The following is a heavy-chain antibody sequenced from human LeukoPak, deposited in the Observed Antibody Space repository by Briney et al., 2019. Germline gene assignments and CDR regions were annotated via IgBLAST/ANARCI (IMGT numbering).Heavy chain of an antibody. J-gene: IGHJ4*02. Sequence: GASVKVSCKASGYTFTSYYMHWVRQAPGQGLEWMGIINPSGGSTSYAQKFQGRVTMTRDTSTSTVYMELSSLRSEDTAVYYCAIDDILTGGFDYWGQGTLVTVSS. CDR3: AIDDILTGGFDY. V-gene: IGHV1-46*01. CDR2: INPSGGST. D-gene: IGHD3-9*01. CDR1: GYTFTSYY.